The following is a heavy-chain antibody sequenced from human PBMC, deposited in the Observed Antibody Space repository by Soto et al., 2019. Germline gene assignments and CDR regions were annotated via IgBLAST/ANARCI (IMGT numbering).Heavy chain of an antibody. V-gene: IGHV4-34*01. CDR3: ARRRSITMVRGAAFDI. J-gene: IGHJ3*02. CDR1: GGSFSGYY. CDR2: INHRGST. Sequence: QVQLQQWGAGLLKPSETLSLTCAVYGGSFSGYYWSWIRQPPGKGLEWIGEINHRGSTNYNPSLVTRVTNSVDTSQNQFSRKLSSVTAADTAVYYCARRRSITMVRGAAFDIWGQGTMVTVSS. D-gene: IGHD3-10*01.